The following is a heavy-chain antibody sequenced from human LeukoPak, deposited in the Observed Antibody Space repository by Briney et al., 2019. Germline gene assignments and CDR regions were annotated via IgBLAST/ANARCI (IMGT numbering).Heavy chain of an antibody. CDR1: GYTSTSYD. V-gene: IGHV1-8*01. J-gene: IGHJ3*02. CDR2: MNPNSGNT. Sequence: ASVKVSCKASGYTSTSYDINWVRQATGQGLEWMGWMNPNSGNTGYAQKFQGRVTMTRNTSISTAYTELSSLRSEDTAVYYCARAIMVRGVISEFDAFDIWGQGTMVTVSS. D-gene: IGHD3-10*01. CDR3: ARAIMVRGVISEFDAFDI.